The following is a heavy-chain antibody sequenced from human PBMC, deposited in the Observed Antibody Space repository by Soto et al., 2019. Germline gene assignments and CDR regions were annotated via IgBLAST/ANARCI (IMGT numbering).Heavy chain of an antibody. CDR3: ANARDGVTPVPNPLAD. J-gene: IGHJ4*02. CDR1: GFTFSSHA. D-gene: IGHD3-10*01. V-gene: IGHV3-23*01. CDR2: ISGSGRST. Sequence: PGGSLRLSCAASGFTFSSHAMTWARQAPGKGLEWVASISGSGRSTYYADSVKGRFTISRDNSKNTLSLQMNSLRADDTAVYFCANARDGVTPVPNPLADWGQGTQVTVSS.